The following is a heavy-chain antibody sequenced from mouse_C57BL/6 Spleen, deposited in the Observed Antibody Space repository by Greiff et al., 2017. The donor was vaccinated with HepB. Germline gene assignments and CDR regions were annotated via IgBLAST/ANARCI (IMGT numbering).Heavy chain of an antibody. D-gene: IGHD2-1*01. J-gene: IGHJ1*03. Sequence: QVQLQQSGAELVKPGASVKISCKASGYAFSSYWMNWVKQRPGKGLEWIGQIYPGDGDTNYNGKFKGKATLTADKSSSTAYMQLSSLTSEDSAVYFCARSPPYGNYVYFDVWGTGTTVTVSS. V-gene: IGHV1-80*01. CDR1: GYAFSSYW. CDR3: ARSPPYGNYVYFDV. CDR2: IYPGDGDT.